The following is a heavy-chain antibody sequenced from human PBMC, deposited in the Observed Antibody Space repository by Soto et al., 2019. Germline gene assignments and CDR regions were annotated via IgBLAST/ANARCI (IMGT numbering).Heavy chain of an antibody. D-gene: IGHD3-3*01. V-gene: IGHV3-21*01. CDR1: GFTFCSCS. CDR2: ISSNSKYI. J-gene: IGHJ5*02. Sequence: GGSLRLSCAASGFTFCSCSMTWVRKAPGKGLEWVSSISSNSKYIYHADSVKGRFTISRGNAKNSLYLQMNSLRAEDTAVYYCARENYDFWSGYYSGGWFDPWGQGTLVTVSS. CDR3: ARENYDFWSGYYSGGWFDP.